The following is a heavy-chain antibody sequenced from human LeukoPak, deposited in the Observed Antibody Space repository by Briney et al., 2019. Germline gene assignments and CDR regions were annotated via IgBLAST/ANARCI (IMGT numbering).Heavy chain of an antibody. CDR3: ARDRYDSSGFGP. CDR2: INHSGST. V-gene: IGHV4-34*01. J-gene: IGHJ5*02. CDR1: GGSFSGYY. D-gene: IGHD3-22*01. Sequence: SETLSLTCAVYGGSFSGYYWTWIRQSPGKGLEWIGEINHSGSTNYNPSLKSRVTISVDTSKNQFSLKLSSVTAADTAVYYCARDRYDSSGFGPWGQGTLVTVSS.